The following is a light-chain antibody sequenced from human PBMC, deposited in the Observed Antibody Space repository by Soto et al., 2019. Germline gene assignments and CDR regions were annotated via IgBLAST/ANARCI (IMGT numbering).Light chain of an antibody. CDR1: QSISSY. J-gene: IGKJ1*01. CDR3: QQSYSTPWT. CDR2: AAS. V-gene: IGKV1-39*01. Sequence: DIQMTQSPSSVSASVGYRVTITCRTSQSISSYLNWYQQKPGKAPKLLIYAASSLQSGVPSRFSGSGSGTDFTLTISSLQPEDFATYYCQQSYSTPWTVGQGTKVDIK.